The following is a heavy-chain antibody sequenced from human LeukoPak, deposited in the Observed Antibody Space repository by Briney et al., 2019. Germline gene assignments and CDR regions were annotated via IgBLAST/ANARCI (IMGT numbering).Heavy chain of an antibody. CDR3: ARDYLDAFDI. CDR2: IYYSGST. D-gene: IGHD3-10*01. J-gene: IGHJ3*02. V-gene: IGHV4-39*02. CDR1: GGSISGSSYY. Sequence: SETLSLTCTVSGGSISGSSYYWGWIRQPPGKGLEWIGSIYYSGSTYYNPSLKSRVTISVDTSKSQFSLKLNSVTATDTAVYYCARDYLDAFDIWGQGTMVTVSS.